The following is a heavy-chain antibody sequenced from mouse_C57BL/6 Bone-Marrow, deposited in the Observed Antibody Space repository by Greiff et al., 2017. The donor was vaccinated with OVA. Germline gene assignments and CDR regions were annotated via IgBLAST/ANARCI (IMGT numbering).Heavy chain of an antibody. CDR2: IRLKSDNYAT. CDR3: TGPYYYGSRNVGGPWYFDV. D-gene: IGHD1-1*01. Sequence: EVKVEESGGGLVQPGGSMKLSCVASGFTFSNYWMNWVRQSPEKGLEWVAQIRLKSDNYATHYAESVKGRFTISRDDSKSSVYLQMNNLRAEDTGIYYCTGPYYYGSRNVGGPWYFDVWGTGTTVTVSS. V-gene: IGHV6-3*01. CDR1: GFTFSNYW. J-gene: IGHJ1*03.